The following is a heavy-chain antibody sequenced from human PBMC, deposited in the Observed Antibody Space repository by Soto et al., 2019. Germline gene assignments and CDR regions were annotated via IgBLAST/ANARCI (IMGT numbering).Heavy chain of an antibody. CDR1: NGSVSSGTYS. Sequence: SETLSLTCTVSNGSVSSGTYSWSWVRQPPGKGLEWIGYIYYSGTTYYTPSLKSRLTMSMDRANDHFSLNLTSVTAADTAVYFCARGHYYYGMDVWGQGVTVTVSS. CDR3: ARGHYYYGMDV. J-gene: IGHJ6*02. V-gene: IGHV4-30-2*01. CDR2: IYYSGTT.